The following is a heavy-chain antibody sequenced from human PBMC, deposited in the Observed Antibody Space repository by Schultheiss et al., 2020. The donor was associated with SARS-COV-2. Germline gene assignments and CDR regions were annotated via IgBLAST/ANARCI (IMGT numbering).Heavy chain of an antibody. CDR1: GGSISSYY. J-gene: IGHJ4*02. CDR2: IYTSGST. Sequence: SETLSLTCTVSGGSISSYYWSWIRQPAGKGLEWIGRIYTSGSTNYNPSLKSRVTMSVDTSKNQFSLKLSSVTAADTAVYYCARDGGDIVVAHIGYYFDYWGQGTLVTVSS. CDR3: ARDGGDIVVAHIGYYFDY. D-gene: IGHD2-2*01. V-gene: IGHV4-4*07.